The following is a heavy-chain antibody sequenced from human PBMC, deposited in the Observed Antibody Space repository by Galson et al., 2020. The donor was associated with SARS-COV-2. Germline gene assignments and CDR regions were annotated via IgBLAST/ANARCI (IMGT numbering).Heavy chain of an antibody. Sequence: SGPTLAKPTQTLTLTCTFPGFSLSTSGMCVSWIRQPTGKSLEWLPHIDCDDDKYYSTSLKTRLTISKDTSKNQVVLTMTNMDAVYTATYYCGRFAPTTWVDYWGQGTLVTVSS. CDR3: GRFAPTTWVDY. CDR2: IDCDDDK. J-gene: IGHJ4*02. V-gene: IGHV2-70*01. D-gene: IGHD4-17*01. CDR1: GFSLSTSGMC.